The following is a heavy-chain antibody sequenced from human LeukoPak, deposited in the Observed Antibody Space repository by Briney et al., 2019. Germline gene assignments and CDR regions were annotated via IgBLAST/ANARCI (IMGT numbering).Heavy chain of an antibody. CDR2: LSGSGRGT. J-gene: IGHJ4*02. Sequence: GGSLRLSCVASGFTFNNFAMSWVRQAPGKGLEWVSTLSGSGRGTNYADSVKGRFTISRDNAKNSLYLQMNSLRAEDTAVYYCARTWDYWGQGTLVTVSS. D-gene: IGHD1-14*01. CDR3: ARTWDY. CDR1: GFTFNNFA. V-gene: IGHV3-23*01.